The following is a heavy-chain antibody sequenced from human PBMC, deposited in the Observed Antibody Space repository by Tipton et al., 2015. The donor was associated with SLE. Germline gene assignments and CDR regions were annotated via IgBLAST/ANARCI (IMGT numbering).Heavy chain of an antibody. Sequence: SLRLSCAASGFTFSTYAMHWVRQAPGKGLEWVAVISYDGSDEKYADSAKGRFTISRDNSKNTLYLQMNSLRAEDTALYYCAKGHYGYYFDYWGQGTLVTVSS. CDR1: GFTFSTYA. D-gene: IGHD4-17*01. V-gene: IGHV3-30*04. CDR3: AKGHYGYYFDY. J-gene: IGHJ4*02. CDR2: ISYDGSDE.